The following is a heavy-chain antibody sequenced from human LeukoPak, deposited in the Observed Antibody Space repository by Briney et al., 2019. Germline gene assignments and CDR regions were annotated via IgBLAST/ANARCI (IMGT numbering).Heavy chain of an antibody. J-gene: IGHJ4*02. Sequence: GGTLRLSCAASGFTFSSYGMSWVRQAPGKGLEWVSAISGSGGSTDYADSVKGRFTISRDNSKNTLYLQMNGLRAEDTAVYYCAIILAYCGGDCSSDYWGQGTLVTVSS. V-gene: IGHV3-23*01. D-gene: IGHD2-21*02. CDR2: ISGSGGST. CDR1: GFTFSSYG. CDR3: AIILAYCGGDCSSDY.